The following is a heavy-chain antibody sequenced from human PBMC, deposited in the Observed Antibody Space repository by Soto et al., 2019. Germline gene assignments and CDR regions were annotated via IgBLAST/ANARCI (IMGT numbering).Heavy chain of an antibody. CDR2: IYPGDSDT. V-gene: IGHV5-51*01. D-gene: IGHD5-12*01. CDR3: ARFAKRWLHPGVNWFEP. J-gene: IGHJ5*02. CDR1: GYSFTGYC. Sequence: GESLKISCQGSGYSFTGYCIGWVRQRPGKGLEWMGIIYPGDSDTRYSPSFQGQVTISADKSISTAYLQWSSLKASDTAMYYCARFAKRWLHPGVNWFEPLGQGTLVTVCS.